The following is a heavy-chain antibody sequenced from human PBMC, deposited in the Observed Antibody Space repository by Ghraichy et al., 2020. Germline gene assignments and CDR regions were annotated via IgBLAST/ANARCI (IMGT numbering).Heavy chain of an antibody. J-gene: IGHJ4*02. D-gene: IGHD4-17*01. CDR3: ARARGYGDYRRHRLLLDY. Sequence: SETLSLTCTVSGSSISSYYWSWMRQPPGKGLEWIGGIYNSGSTNYNPSLKSRVTMSVDTSKNQFSLKLSSVTAADTAVYYCARARGYGDYRRHRLLLDYWGQGTLVTVSS. CDR2: IYNSGST. V-gene: IGHV4-4*07. CDR1: GSSISSYY.